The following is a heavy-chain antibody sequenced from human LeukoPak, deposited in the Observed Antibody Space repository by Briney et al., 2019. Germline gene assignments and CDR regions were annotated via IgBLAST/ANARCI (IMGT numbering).Heavy chain of an antibody. V-gene: IGHV1-2*02. Sequence: ASVKVCCKASGYTFTGYYMHWVRQAPGQGLEWMGWINPNSGGTNYAQKFQGRVTMTRDTSISTAYMELSRLRSDDTAVYYCARDTSSLWFGELLFGGQGTLVTVSS. CDR1: GYTFTGYY. D-gene: IGHD3-10*01. CDR3: ARDTSSLWFGELLF. J-gene: IGHJ4*02. CDR2: INPNSGGT.